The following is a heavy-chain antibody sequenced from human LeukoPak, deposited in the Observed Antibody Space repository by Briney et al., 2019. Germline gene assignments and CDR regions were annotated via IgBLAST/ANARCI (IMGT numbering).Heavy chain of an antibody. J-gene: IGHJ3*02. CDR1: GYTFTSYG. Sequence: ASVKVSCKASGYTFTSYGISWVRQAPGQGLEWMGWISAYNGNTNYAQKLQGRVTMTTDTSTSTAYMELRSLRSDDTAVYYCARAASGSYYLSAFDIWGQGTMVTVSS. CDR3: ARAASGSYYLSAFDI. D-gene: IGHD1-26*01. CDR2: ISAYNGNT. V-gene: IGHV1-18*01.